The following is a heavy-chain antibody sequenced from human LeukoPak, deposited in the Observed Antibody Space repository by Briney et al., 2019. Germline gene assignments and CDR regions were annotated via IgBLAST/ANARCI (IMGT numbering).Heavy chain of an antibody. CDR1: GGSISNADYY. Sequence: PSETLSLTCSVSGGSISNADYYWGWIRQAPGKGLEWIGSMFYGGTNHCNPSLKSRATISVDTSKNQFSLKLTSVTAADAAIYYCARQLPTAAADTRGYFDYWGQGAVVTVSS. D-gene: IGHD6-13*01. V-gene: IGHV4-39*01. J-gene: IGHJ4*01. CDR2: MFYGGTN. CDR3: ARQLPTAAADTRGYFDY.